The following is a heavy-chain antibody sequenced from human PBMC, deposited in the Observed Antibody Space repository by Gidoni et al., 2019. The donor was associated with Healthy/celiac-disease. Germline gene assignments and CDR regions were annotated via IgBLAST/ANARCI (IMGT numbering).Heavy chain of an antibody. CDR1: GFTFSSYE. V-gene: IGHV3-48*03. CDR3: ASRPHVTIFGVVIPGAFDI. CDR2: ISSSGSTI. J-gene: IGHJ3*02. Sequence: EVQLVESGGGLVQPGGSLSLSCAASGFTFSSYEMNWVRQAPGKGLVWVSYISSSGSTIYYADSVKGRFTISRDNAKNSLYLQMNSLRAEDTAVYYCASRPHVTIFGVVIPGAFDIWGQGTMVTVSS. D-gene: IGHD3-3*01.